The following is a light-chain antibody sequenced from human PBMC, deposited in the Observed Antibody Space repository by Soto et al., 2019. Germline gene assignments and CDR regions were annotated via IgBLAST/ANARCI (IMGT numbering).Light chain of an antibody. CDR3: QQSYSTPPT. CDR2: ATF. Sequence: DIQMTQSPSSLSASVGDRLTITCRASQSIRSYLNWYQQKPGKAPKLLIYATFSLHSGVPSRFSGSESGTNFTLTISSLQPEDFATYYCQQSYSTPPTFGQGTKVEIK. J-gene: IGKJ1*01. CDR1: QSIRSY. V-gene: IGKV1-39*01.